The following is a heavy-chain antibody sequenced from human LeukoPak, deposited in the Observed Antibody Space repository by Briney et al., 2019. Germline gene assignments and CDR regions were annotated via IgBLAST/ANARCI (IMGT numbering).Heavy chain of an antibody. CDR1: GVSISSDKYY. Sequence: PSETLSLTCTVSGVSISSDKYYWSWIRQRPGKGLEWIGYMYYSGSTSYNPSLKSRVSISVDTSKSQFSLKLGSVTAADTAVYYCATPYCGTISCLDVFDIWGQGTMVTVSS. CDR3: ATPYCGTISCLDVFDI. V-gene: IGHV4-31*03. J-gene: IGHJ3*02. D-gene: IGHD2-21*01. CDR2: MYYSGST.